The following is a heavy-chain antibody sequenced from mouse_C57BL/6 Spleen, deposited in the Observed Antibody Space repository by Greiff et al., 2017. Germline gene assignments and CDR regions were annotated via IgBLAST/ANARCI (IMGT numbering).Heavy chain of an antibody. CDR1: GYSITSGYY. V-gene: IGHV3-6*01. Sequence: EVKLQESGPGLVKPSQSLSLTCSVTGYSITSGYYWNWIRQFPGNKLEWMGYISYDGSNNYNPSLKNRISITRDTSKNQFFLKLNSVTTEDTATYYCARGGPLLRAMDYWGQGTSVTVSS. CDR2: ISYDGSN. J-gene: IGHJ4*01. D-gene: IGHD2-1*01. CDR3: ARGGPLLRAMDY.